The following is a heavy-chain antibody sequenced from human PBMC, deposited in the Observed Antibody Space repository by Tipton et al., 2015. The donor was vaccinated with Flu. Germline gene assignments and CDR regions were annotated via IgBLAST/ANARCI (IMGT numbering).Heavy chain of an antibody. CDR3: ATLTGDDY. Sequence: LSLTCAASGFTFSSYEMNWVRQAPGKGLEWLSYISSSGNTISYADSVRGRFAISRDNTKKSLYLQLNSLRAEDTANYYCATLTGDDYWGQGIMVTVSS. CDR2: ISSSGNTI. CDR1: GFTFSSYE. D-gene: IGHD7-27*01. V-gene: IGHV3-48*03. J-gene: IGHJ4*02.